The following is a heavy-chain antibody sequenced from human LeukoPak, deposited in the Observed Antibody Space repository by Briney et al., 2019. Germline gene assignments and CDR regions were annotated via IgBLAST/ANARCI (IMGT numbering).Heavy chain of an antibody. J-gene: IGHJ4*02. Sequence: KPSETLSLTCAVYGGSFSGYYWSWIRQPPGKGLEWIGEINHSGSTNYNPSLKSRVTISVDTSKNQFSLKLSSVTAADTGVYYCARGGYSSGWSPRRPYYFDYWGQGTLVTVSS. D-gene: IGHD6-19*01. CDR2: INHSGST. V-gene: IGHV4-34*01. CDR3: ARGGYSSGWSPRRPYYFDY. CDR1: GGSFSGYY.